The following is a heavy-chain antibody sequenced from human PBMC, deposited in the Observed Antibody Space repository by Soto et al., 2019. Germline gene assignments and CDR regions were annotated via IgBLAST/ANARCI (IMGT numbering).Heavy chain of an antibody. CDR1: GYTFSNYA. CDR2: ISNGGDYT. V-gene: IGHV3-23*01. D-gene: IGHD2-21*01. J-gene: IGHJ2*01. CDR3: ANDNGLLGTNDWYLDV. Sequence: EVQLLESGGGLVQPGGSLRLSCAASGYTFSNYAMTWVRQAPGKGLEWVSCISNGGDYTYYADAVKGRVTISRDKSKNTLYLQMNGLSAADTAVYYCANDNGLLGTNDWYLDVWGRGTLVTVSP.